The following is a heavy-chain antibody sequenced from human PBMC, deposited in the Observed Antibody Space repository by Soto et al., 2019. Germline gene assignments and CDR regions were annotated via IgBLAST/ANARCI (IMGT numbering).Heavy chain of an antibody. Sequence: SETLSLTCTVSGGSISSSSYYWGWIRQPPGKGLEWIGSIYYSGSTYYNPSLKSRVTISVDTSKNQFSLKLSSVTAADTAVYYCAGSDELGVWHYYGMDVWGQGTTVTVSS. D-gene: IGHD2-8*01. V-gene: IGHV4-39*01. CDR3: AGSDELGVWHYYGMDV. CDR2: IYYSGST. J-gene: IGHJ6*02. CDR1: GGSISSSSYY.